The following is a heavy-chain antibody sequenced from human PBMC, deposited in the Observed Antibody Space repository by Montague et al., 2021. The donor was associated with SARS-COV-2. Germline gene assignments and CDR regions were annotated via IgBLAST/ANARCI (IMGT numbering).Heavy chain of an antibody. D-gene: IGHD2-15*01. CDR2: IYYSGST. J-gene: IGHJ4*02. Sequence: SETLSLTCTVSGGSISSSSYYWGWIRQPPGKGLEWIGSIYYSGSTYYNPSLKSRVTISVDTSKNQFSLKLSSVTAAGTAVYYCAGSGRQRGHTTFDYWGQGTLVTVSS. CDR1: GGSISSSSYY. CDR3: AGSGRQRGHTTFDY. V-gene: IGHV4-39*01.